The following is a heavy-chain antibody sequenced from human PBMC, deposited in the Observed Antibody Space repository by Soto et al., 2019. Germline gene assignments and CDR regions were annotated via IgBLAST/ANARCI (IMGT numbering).Heavy chain of an antibody. D-gene: IGHD6-6*01. CDR1: SGSMNNGGYY. CDR2: TYSNGDT. CDR3: ARRGGSSSRYYYYALDV. J-gene: IGHJ6*02. Sequence: LSLTCSVSSGSMNNGGYYWSWIRQLPGKGLEWIGYTYSNGDTYYNPSLKSRVTISVDTSKNQFSLNLTSVTAADTAVYYCARRGGSSSRYYYYALDVWGQGTTVTVSS. V-gene: IGHV4-31*03.